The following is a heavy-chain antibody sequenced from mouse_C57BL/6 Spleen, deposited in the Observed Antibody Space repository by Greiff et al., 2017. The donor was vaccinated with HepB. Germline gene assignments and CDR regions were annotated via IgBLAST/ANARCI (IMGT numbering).Heavy chain of an antibody. J-gene: IGHJ2*01. D-gene: IGHD2-5*01. CDR3: ARDYSNHFDY. CDR1: GYAFSSSW. CDR2: IYPGDGDI. Sequence: VQLQQSGPELVKPGASVKISCKASGYAFSSSWMNWVKQRPGKGLEWIGRIYPGDGDINYNGKFKGKATLTADKSSSTAYMQLSSLTSEDSAVYFCARDYSNHFDYWGQGTTLTVSS. V-gene: IGHV1-82*01.